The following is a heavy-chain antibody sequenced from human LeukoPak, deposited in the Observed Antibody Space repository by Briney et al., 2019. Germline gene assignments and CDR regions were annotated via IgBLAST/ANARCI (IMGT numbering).Heavy chain of an antibody. V-gene: IGHV1-8*01. CDR2: MNPNSGNT. CDR1: GYTFTSYD. CDR3: ARVALSGPYYYDSSGYYV. D-gene: IGHD3-22*01. J-gene: IGHJ4*02. Sequence: ASVKVSCKASGYTFTSYDINWVRQATGQGLEWMGWMNPNSGNTGYAQKFQGRVTMTTDTSTSTAYMELRSLRSDDTAVYYCARVALSGPYYYDSSGYYVWGQGTLVTVSS.